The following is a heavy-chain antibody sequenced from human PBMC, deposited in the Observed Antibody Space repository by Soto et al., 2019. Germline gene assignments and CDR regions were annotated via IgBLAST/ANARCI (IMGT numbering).Heavy chain of an antibody. D-gene: IGHD5-18*01. CDR2: IKSKTDGGTT. CDR3: TTQPRGYSYGYSG. J-gene: IGHJ4*02. CDR1: GFTFSNAW. Sequence: EVQLVESGGGLVKPGGSLRLSCAASGFTFSNAWMNWVRQAPGKGLEWVGRIKSKTDGGTTDYAAPVKGRFTISRDDSKNTLYLQMNSLKTEDTAVYYCTTQPRGYSYGYSGWGQGTLVTVSS. V-gene: IGHV3-15*07.